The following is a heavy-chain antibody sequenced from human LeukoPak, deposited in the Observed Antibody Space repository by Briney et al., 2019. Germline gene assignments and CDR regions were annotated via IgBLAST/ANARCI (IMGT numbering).Heavy chain of an antibody. V-gene: IGHV1-24*01. J-gene: IGHJ4*02. Sequence: ASVKVSCKVSGYTLTELSMHWVRQAPGKGLEWMGGFDPEDGETIYAQKFQGRVTMTEDTSTDTAYMELSSLRSEDTAVYYCATDHITIFGVVIIPVFRYWGQGTLVTVSS. CDR2: FDPEDGET. CDR1: GYTLTELS. CDR3: ATDHITIFGVVIIPVFRY. D-gene: IGHD3-3*01.